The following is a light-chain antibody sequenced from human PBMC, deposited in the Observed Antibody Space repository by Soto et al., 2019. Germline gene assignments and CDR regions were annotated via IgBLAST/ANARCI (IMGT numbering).Light chain of an antibody. CDR1: SSDIGGYRF. CDR2: EVS. J-gene: IGLJ1*01. Sequence: QSALTQPASVSVSPEQSITISCTGASSDIGGYRFVSWYQHHPGKAPKLIIYEVSNRPSGVSNRFSGSKSGNTASLTISGLQPDDEADYYCSSYTSSNSLYVFGTGTKVTVL. V-gene: IGLV2-14*01. CDR3: SSYTSSNSLYV.